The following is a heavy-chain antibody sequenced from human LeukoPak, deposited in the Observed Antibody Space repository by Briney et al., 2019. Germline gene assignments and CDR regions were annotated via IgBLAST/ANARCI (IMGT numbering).Heavy chain of an antibody. CDR3: ARAARGALYYYYYMDV. CDR2: IYYSGST. J-gene: IGHJ6*03. D-gene: IGHD1-26*01. Sequence: SETLSLTCTVSGGSISSYYWSWIRPPPGKGLEWIGYIYYSGSTNYNPSLKSRVTISVDTSKNQFSLQLSSVTAADTAVYYCARAARGALYYYYYMDVWGKGTTVTVSS. CDR1: GGSISSYY. V-gene: IGHV4-59*01.